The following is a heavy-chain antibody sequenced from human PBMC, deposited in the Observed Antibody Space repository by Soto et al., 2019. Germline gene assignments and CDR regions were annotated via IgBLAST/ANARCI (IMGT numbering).Heavy chain of an antibody. D-gene: IGHD6-13*01. Sequence: PSETLYLTCAVYGGSFSGYYWSWIRQPPGKGLEWIGEINHSGSTNYNPSLKSRVTISVDTSKNQFSLKLSSVTAADTAVYYCARVVVAAAGTGGWFDPWGQGTLVTVS. CDR2: INHSGST. J-gene: IGHJ5*02. CDR1: GGSFSGYY. V-gene: IGHV4-34*01. CDR3: ARVVVAAAGTGGWFDP.